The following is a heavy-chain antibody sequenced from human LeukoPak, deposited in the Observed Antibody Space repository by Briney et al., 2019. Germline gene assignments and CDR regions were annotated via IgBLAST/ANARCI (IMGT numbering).Heavy chain of an antibody. CDR1: GGSFSGYY. CDR3: ARGSWISIDY. J-gene: IGHJ4*02. V-gene: IGHV4-34*01. CDR2: INHSGST. Sequence: SETLSLTCAVYGGSFSGYYWSWVRQPPGKGLEWIGEINHSGSTNYNPSLKSRVTISVDTSKNQFSLKLSSVTAADTAVYYCARGSWISIDYWGQGTLVTVSS. D-gene: IGHD5-12*01.